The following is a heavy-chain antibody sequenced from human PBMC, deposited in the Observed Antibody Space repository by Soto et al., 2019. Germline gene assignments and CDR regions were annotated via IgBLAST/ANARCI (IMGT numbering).Heavy chain of an antibody. CDR2: IRHDGADS. D-gene: IGHD3-10*01. CDR1: GFTVSSNY. CDR3: AADLVAGSGSLVH. J-gene: IGHJ4*02. Sequence: GGSLRLSCAASGFTVSSNYMSWVRQAPGKGLQWVSRIRHDGADSNYADFVGGRFTISRDNTKNTLHLQMNSLRAEDTAVYFCAADLVAGSGSLVHWGQGTLVTVSS. V-gene: IGHV3-74*01.